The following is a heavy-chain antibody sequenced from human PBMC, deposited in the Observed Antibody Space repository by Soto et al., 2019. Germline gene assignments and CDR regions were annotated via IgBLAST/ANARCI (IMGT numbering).Heavy chain of an antibody. CDR1: GGSFSGYY. Sequence: SETLSLTCAVYGGSFSGYYWSWIRQPPGKGLEWIGEINHSGSTNYNPSLKSRVTISVDTSKNQFSLKLSSVTAADTAVYYCARAGRTGNFWSGYYTGYRWFDPWGQGTLVTVS. CDR2: INHSGST. J-gene: IGHJ5*02. V-gene: IGHV4-34*01. CDR3: ARAGRTGNFWSGYYTGYRWFDP. D-gene: IGHD3-3*01.